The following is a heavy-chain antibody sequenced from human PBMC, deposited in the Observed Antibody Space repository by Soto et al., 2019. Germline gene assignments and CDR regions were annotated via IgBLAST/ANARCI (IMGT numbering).Heavy chain of an antibody. CDR3: ARDGIGYDFWSGYWL. CDR1: GYTFTGYY. J-gene: IGHJ4*02. D-gene: IGHD3-3*01. Sequence: QVQLVQSGAEVKKPGASVKVSCKASGYTFTGYYMHWVRQAPGQGLEWMGWINPNSGGTNYAQKFQGRVTMTRDTSISTAYMELSRLRSDDTAVYYCARDGIGYDFWSGYWLWGQGTLVTVSS. CDR2: INPNSGGT. V-gene: IGHV1-2*02.